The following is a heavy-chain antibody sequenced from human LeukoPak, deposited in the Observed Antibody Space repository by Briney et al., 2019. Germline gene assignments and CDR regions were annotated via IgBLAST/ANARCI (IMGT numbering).Heavy chain of an antibody. CDR3: ASLPGAPVYYYYYMDV. J-gene: IGHJ6*03. V-gene: IGHV3-21*01. Sequence: PGGSLRLSCAASGFTFSSYSMNWVRQAPGKGLEWVSSISSSSSYIYYADSVKGRFTISRDNAKNSLYLQMNSLRAEDTAVYYCASLPGAPVYYYYYMDVWGKGTTVTVSS. CDR2: ISSSSSYI. CDR1: GFTFSSYS. D-gene: IGHD3-10*01.